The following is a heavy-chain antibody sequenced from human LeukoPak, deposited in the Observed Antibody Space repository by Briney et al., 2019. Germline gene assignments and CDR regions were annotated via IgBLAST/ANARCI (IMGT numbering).Heavy chain of an antibody. CDR1: GGSISSSSYY. J-gene: IGHJ4*02. CDR2: INHSGST. Sequence: SETLSLTCTVSGGSISSSSYYWGWIRQPPGKGLEWIGEINHSGSTNYNPSLKSRVTISVDTSKNQFSLKLSSVTAADTAVYYCARGRGVYCSSTSCYTLDYWGQGTLVTVSS. CDR3: ARGRGVYCSSTSCYTLDY. D-gene: IGHD2-2*02. V-gene: IGHV4-39*07.